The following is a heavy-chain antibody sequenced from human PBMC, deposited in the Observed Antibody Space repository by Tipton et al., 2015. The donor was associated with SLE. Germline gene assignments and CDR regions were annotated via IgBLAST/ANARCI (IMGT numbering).Heavy chain of an antibody. J-gene: IGHJ4*02. CDR1: GGSISSSSYY. CDR2: VSYLGST. V-gene: IGHV4-39*07. Sequence: TLSLTCTVSGGSISSSSYYWGWFRQPPGKGLEWIGSVSYLGSTSYNATLESRVTISTDTSKKHFSLKLSSVTAADTAVYYCATSPLTVWGQGTLVTVSS. CDR3: ATSPLTV.